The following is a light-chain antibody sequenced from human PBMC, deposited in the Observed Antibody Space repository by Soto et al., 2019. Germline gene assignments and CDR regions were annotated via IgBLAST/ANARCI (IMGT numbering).Light chain of an antibody. CDR1: SSNIGNNY. Sequence: QAVVTQPPSASGTPGQRVTISCSGSSSNIGNNYVYWYQQFPGTAPKLLIYKNDQRPSGVPDRFSGSKSGTSASLAISGLRSEDEADYYCAPWDDSLNGGVFGGGTKLTVL. V-gene: IGLV1-47*01. CDR2: KND. J-gene: IGLJ3*02. CDR3: APWDDSLNGGV.